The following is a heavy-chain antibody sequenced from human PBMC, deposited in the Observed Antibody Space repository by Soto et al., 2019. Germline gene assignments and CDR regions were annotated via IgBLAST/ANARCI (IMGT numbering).Heavy chain of an antibody. J-gene: IGHJ4*02. CDR2: TRNKANSYTT. V-gene: IGHV3-72*01. CDR1: GFTFSDYY. D-gene: IGHD1-26*01. Sequence: EGQLVESGGGLVQPGGSLRLSCAASGFTFSDYYMDWGLQVPGKGREWVGRTRNKANSYTTEYVASVKGRFSISRDDSKDSMYLQMNSLKTEDTAVYYCARDTGGRYDYWGQGALVTVST. CDR3: ARDTGGRYDY.